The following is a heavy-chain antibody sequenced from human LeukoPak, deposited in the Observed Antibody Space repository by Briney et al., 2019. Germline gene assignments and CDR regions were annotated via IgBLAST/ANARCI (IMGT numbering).Heavy chain of an antibody. V-gene: IGHV1-2*02. D-gene: IGHD1-26*01. CDR3: ARDRYSGGSFDY. J-gene: IGHJ4*02. CDR2: INPNSGGT. CDR1: GYTFTGYY. Sequence: GASVKVSCKASGYTFTGYYMHWVRQAPGQGLEWMGWINPNSGGTNYAQKFQGRVTTTRDTSISTAYMELSRLRSDDTAVYYCARDRYSGGSFDYWGQGTLVTVSS.